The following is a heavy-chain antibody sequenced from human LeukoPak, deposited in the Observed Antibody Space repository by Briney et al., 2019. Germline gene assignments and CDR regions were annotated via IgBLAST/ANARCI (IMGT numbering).Heavy chain of an antibody. J-gene: IGHJ4*02. CDR3: ARGAAAAGTGYYFDY. CDR2: INPNSGGT. CDR1: GYTFTGYY. D-gene: IGHD6-13*01. V-gene: IGHV1-2*02. Sequence: ASVKVSCKASGYTFTGYYMHWVRQAPGQGLEWMGWINPNSGGTNYAQKFQGGVTMTRDTSISTAYMELSRLRSDDTAVYHCARGAAAAGTGYYFDYWGQGTLVTVSS.